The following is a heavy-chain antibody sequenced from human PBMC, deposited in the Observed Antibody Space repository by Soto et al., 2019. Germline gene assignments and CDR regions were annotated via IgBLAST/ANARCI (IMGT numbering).Heavy chain of an antibody. CDR2: ISAYNGNT. Sequence: AVKVSCKVLGYTFTSYGISWVRQAPGHGLEWMGWISAYNGNTNYAQKLQGRVTMTTDTSKSTAYMELRSLRSDDTDVHYCARSPAGSVYYVVDYWGQGILVTVSS. J-gene: IGHJ4*02. V-gene: IGHV1-18*01. CDR1: GYTFTSYG. D-gene: IGHD3-22*01. CDR3: ARSPAGSVYYVVDY.